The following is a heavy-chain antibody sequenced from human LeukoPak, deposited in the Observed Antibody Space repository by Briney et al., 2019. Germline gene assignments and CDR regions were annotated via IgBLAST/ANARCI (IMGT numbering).Heavy chain of an antibody. CDR3: ARDTYYYDSSVYFDAFDI. V-gene: IGHV3-66*02. CDR2: IYSGGST. Sequence: GGSLRLSCAASGFTVSSNYMSWVRQAPGKGLEWVSVIYSGGSTYYADSVKGRFTISRDNSKNTLYLQMNSLRAEDTAVYYCARDTYYYDSSVYFDAFDIWGQGTMVTVSS. D-gene: IGHD3-22*01. CDR1: GFTVSSNY. J-gene: IGHJ3*02.